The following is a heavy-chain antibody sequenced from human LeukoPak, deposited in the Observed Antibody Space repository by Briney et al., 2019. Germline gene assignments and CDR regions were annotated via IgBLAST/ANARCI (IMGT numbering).Heavy chain of an antibody. CDR2: IYHGGST. V-gene: IGHV4-4*02. J-gene: IGHJ5*02. CDR3: ARDDGSGYSSSWYRYNWFDP. D-gene: IGHD6-13*01. Sequence: SETLSLTCAVSGGSISSSNWWSWVRQPPGKGLEWIGEIYHGGSTNYNPSLKSRVTISVDKSKNQFSLKLSSVAAADTAVYYCARDDGSGYSSSWYRYNWFDPWGQGTLVTVSS. CDR1: GGSISSSNW.